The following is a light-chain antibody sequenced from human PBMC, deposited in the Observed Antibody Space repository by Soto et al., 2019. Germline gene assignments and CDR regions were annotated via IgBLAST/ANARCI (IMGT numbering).Light chain of an antibody. J-gene: IGKJ5*01. V-gene: IGKV3-15*01. CDR2: YIS. CDR1: QTIGRN. Sequence: EIVMTQSPGTLSLSPGETATLSCRASQTIGRNYLAWYQQKPGQAPRLLIYYISTRAADIPARFSGSGSGTDFTLTTSSLQSEDSGVYYCQQISQWPITFGQGTRLEIK. CDR3: QQISQWPIT.